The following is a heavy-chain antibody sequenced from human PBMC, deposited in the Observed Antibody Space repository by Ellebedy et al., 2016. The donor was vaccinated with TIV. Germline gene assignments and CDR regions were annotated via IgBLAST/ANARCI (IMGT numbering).Heavy chain of an antibody. Sequence: MPGGSLRLSCTVPGGSIGSDYWSWIRQPPGKGLDWIWYMYYSGSTRYNPSLRSRVTISLDTSKKKFSLRLCSVTAADTAVYYCARFRAGNRFDYWGQGTLVTVSS. CDR1: GGSIGSDY. D-gene: IGHD6-13*01. CDR3: ARFRAGNRFDY. CDR2: MYYSGST. J-gene: IGHJ4*02. V-gene: IGHV4-59*01.